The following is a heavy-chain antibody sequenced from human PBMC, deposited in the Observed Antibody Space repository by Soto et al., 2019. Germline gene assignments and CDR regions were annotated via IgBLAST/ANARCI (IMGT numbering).Heavy chain of an antibody. D-gene: IGHD6-13*01. J-gene: IGHJ4*02. CDR1: GFSFSSHD. V-gene: IGHV3-21*06. CDR2: ISSSGTYI. CDR3: PRVSIAAAGSAFDY. Sequence: EVQLLESGGGLVKPGGSLRLSCGASGFSFSSHDMSWVRQAPGKGLEWVSTISSSGTYIYYADSVKGRFTISRDNAKNSLYLQMNSLRAEDTAVYYCPRVSIAAAGSAFDYWGQGTLVAVSS.